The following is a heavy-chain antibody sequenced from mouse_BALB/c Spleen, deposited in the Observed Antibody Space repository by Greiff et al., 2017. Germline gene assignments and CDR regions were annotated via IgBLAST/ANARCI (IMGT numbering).Heavy chain of an antibody. J-gene: IGHJ2*01. CDR1: GYTFTDYE. V-gene: IGHV1-15*01. CDR2: IDPETGGT. D-gene: IGHD2-1*01. Sequence: QVQLQQSGAELVRPGASVTLSCKASGYTFTDYEMHWVKQTPVHGLEWIGAIDPETGGTAYNQKFKGKATLTADKSSSTAYMELRSLTSEDSAVYYCTTLYPGYYFDYWGQGTTLTVSS. CDR3: TTLYPGYYFDY.